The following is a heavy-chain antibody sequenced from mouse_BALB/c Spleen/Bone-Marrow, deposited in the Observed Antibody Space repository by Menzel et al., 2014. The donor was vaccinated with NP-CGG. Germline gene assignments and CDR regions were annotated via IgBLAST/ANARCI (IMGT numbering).Heavy chain of an antibody. Sequence: QVQLKESGPELVKPGASVKISCKASGYAFXNSWMNWVKQRPGQGLEWIGRIYPGDGDTYYNGKFKDKATLTADKSSSTAYMQLSSLTSVDSAVYFCARSDGYRAMDYWGQGTSVTVSS. D-gene: IGHD2-3*01. CDR2: IYPGDGDT. CDR1: GYAFXNSW. V-gene: IGHV1-82*01. J-gene: IGHJ4*01. CDR3: ARSDGYRAMDY.